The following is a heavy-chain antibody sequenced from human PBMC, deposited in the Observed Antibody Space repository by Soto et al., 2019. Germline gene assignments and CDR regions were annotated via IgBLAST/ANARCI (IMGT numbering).Heavy chain of an antibody. CDR3: AIPGAGDFDY. D-gene: IGHD1-26*01. J-gene: IGHJ4*02. V-gene: IGHV4-4*02. CDR2: IYHSGTT. Sequence: TLSLTCAVSGASISNTDWWSWVRQPPGKGLEWIGEIYHSGTTNCDPSLKSRVTISLDKSKSLFPLTLTSLTAADTAVYYCAIPGAGDFDYWGQGTLVTVSS. CDR1: GASISNTDW.